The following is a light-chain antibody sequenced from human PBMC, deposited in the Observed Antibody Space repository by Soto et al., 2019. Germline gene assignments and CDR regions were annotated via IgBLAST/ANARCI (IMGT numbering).Light chain of an antibody. V-gene: IGLV2-14*01. CDR1: SSDVGGYNY. CDR2: EVS. CDR3: NSYTSSSTLYV. J-gene: IGLJ1*01. Sequence: QSALTQPASVSGSPGQSITISCTGTSSDVGGYNYVSWYQQHPGKAPKLMIFEVSSRPSGVSYRFSGSKSGNTASLTISGLQAEDQADYYCNSYTSSSTLYVFGSGTKLTVL.